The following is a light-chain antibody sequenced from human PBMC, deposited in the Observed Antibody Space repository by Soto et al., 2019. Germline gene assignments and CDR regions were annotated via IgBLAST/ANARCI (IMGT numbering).Light chain of an antibody. J-gene: IGKJ1*01. CDR3: QQYNNWST. Sequence: EIVMTQSPATLSGSPGERATLSCRASQSVNSNLAWYQQKPGQAPRLLIYGASTRATGVPARFSGSGSGTEFTLTVSSLQSEDFAVYFCQQYNNWSTFGQGTKVEIK. CDR1: QSVNSN. V-gene: IGKV3-15*01. CDR2: GAS.